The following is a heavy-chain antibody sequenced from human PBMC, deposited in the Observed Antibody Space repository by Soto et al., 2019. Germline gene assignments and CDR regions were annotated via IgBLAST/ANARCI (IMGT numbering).Heavy chain of an antibody. D-gene: IGHD1-1*01. V-gene: IGHV3-49*04. Sequence: GESLKISCTASGFTFGDYAMSWVRQAPGKGLEWVGFIRSKAYGGTTEYAASVKGRFTISRDDSKSIAYLQMNSLKTEDTAVYYCTRETGISNFDYWGQGTLVTVSS. CDR1: GFTFGDYA. CDR3: TRETGISNFDY. CDR2: IRSKAYGGTT. J-gene: IGHJ4*02.